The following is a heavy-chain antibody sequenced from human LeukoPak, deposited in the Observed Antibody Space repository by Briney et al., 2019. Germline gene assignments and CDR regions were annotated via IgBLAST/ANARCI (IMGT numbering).Heavy chain of an antibody. J-gene: IGHJ4*02. CDR2: ISGSGGST. Sequence: GGSLRLSCAASGFTFSSYIMSWVHQAPGKGLEWVSAISGSGGSTYYADSVKGRFTISRDNSKNTLYLQMNSLRAEDTAVYYCAKDGGYSSSWSDSGVDYWGQGTLVTVSS. D-gene: IGHD6-13*01. V-gene: IGHV3-23*01. CDR3: AKDGGYSSSWSDSGVDY. CDR1: GFTFSSYI.